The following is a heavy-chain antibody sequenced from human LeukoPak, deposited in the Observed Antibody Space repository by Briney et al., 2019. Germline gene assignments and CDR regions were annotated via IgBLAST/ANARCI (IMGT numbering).Heavy chain of an antibody. D-gene: IGHD3-3*01. CDR3: AKDVGTYYDFWSGYPDY. Sequence: GGSLRLSCAASGFTFSSYAMSWVRQAPGKGLEWVSAISGSGGSTYYADSAKGRFTISRDNSKNTLYLQMNSLRAEDTAVYYCAKDVGTYYDFWSGYPDYWGQGTLVTVSS. J-gene: IGHJ4*02. CDR2: ISGSGGST. CDR1: GFTFSSYA. V-gene: IGHV3-23*01.